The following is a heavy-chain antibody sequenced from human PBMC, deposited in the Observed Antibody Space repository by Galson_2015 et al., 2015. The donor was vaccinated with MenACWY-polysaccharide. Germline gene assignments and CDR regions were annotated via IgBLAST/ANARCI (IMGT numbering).Heavy chain of an antibody. V-gene: IGHV3-23*01. CDR3: ATYNWNQGGFDY. D-gene: IGHD1-20*01. J-gene: IGHJ4*02. Sequence: SLRLSCAAPGFSFSIYAMSWVRQAPGKGLEWVSGISPSGGSTYYADSVKGRFTISRDSSKNTLYLQMNSLRADDTAVYYCATYNWNQGGFDYWGQGTLVTVSS. CDR2: ISPSGGST. CDR1: GFSFSIYA.